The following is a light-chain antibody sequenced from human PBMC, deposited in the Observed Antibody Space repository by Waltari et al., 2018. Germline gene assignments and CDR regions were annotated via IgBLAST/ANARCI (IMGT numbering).Light chain of an antibody. CDR2: NIN. CDR3: LLSYTVGRPI. CDR1: SGAVTSDHY. Sequence: QAVVTQEPSLTVSPGGTVTLTCGSTSGAVTSDHYPYWFQQKPGQAPRTLISNINNNYSCALARFSGALLGDKAALTLSGAQPEDEADYYCLLSYTVGRPIFGGGTKVTVL. V-gene: IGLV7-46*01. J-gene: IGLJ2*01.